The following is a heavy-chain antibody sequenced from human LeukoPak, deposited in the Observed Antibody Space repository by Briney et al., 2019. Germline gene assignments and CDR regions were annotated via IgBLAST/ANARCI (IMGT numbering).Heavy chain of an antibody. J-gene: IGHJ4*02. CDR3: ARRGSGGPFDY. V-gene: IGHV2-5*02. CDR1: EFSLSTSGVG. D-gene: IGHD3-10*01. Sequence: SGPTLVRPTQTLTLTCTFSEFSLSTSGVGVGWVRQSPGKALEWLALVYWDDDKRYSPSLKSRLTITKNTSKNQVVLTMTNMDPVDTATYYCARRGSGGPFDYWGQGTLVTVSS. CDR2: VYWDDDK.